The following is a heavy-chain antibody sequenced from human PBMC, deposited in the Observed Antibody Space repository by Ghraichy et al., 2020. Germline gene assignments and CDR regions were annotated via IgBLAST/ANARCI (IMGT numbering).Heavy chain of an antibody. CDR3: SRPHRDFGDDAFDN. Sequence: QTLSLTCTVSTGSISGYYWSWIRQAPGKAPEWIGCIHSGNTDYNPSLRSRVTISVDTSKNQVSLKLTSVTATDTAVYYCSRPHRDFGDDAFDNWGQGTLVTVSS. J-gene: IGHJ4*02. CDR2: IHSGNT. CDR1: TGSISGYY. V-gene: IGHV4-59*01. D-gene: IGHD4-17*01.